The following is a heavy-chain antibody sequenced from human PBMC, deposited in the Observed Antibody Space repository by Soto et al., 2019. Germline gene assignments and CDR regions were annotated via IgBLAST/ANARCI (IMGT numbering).Heavy chain of an antibody. CDR3: ARVSSQAFDI. J-gene: IGHJ3*02. Sequence: QVHLVQSGAEVKKPGAAVKISCKADGYTLTRNHMHCVRQAPGEGLEWMGIINANDGATGYAQKFQGRVTMTRDTSTSTVYREVSTLISEDRAVYYCARVSSQAFDIWGQGTMVTVSS. D-gene: IGHD6-13*01. CDR2: INANDGAT. CDR1: GYTLTRNH. V-gene: IGHV1-46*01.